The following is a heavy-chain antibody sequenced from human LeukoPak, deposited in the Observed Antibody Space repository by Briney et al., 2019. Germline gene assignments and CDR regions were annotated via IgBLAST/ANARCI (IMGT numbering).Heavy chain of an antibody. D-gene: IGHD6-13*01. J-gene: IGHJ4*02. CDR3: ARGHSSSWYLFAY. Sequence: PGGSLRLSCTASGFTFRNYGMHWVRQAPGKGLEWVAVIWYDGSSKYYADSVKGRFTISRDNSKSTVYLQMNSLRAEDTAVYYCARGHSSSWYLFAYWGQGTLVTVSS. V-gene: IGHV3-33*01. CDR1: GFTFRNYG. CDR2: IWYDGSSK.